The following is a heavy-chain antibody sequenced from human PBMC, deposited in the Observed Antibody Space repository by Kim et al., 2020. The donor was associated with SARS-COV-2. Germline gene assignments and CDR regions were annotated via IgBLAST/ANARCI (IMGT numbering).Heavy chain of an antibody. J-gene: IGHJ6*03. V-gene: IGHV1-58*01. CDR3: AAEGLPEYSRSLYFYYYYY. D-gene: IGHD6-6*01. Sequence: SGKVSCKASGFTFGKSAVQWVRQARGQRLEWIGWIVVGSGNTNYAQEFQERVTITRVMSTGTVYMDLSSLRPDDTAVYYCAAEGLPEYSRSLYFYYYYY. CDR2: IVVGSGNT. CDR1: GFTFGKSA.